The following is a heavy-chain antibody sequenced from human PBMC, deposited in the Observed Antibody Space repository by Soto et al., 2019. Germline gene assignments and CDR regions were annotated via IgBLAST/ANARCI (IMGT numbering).Heavy chain of an antibody. J-gene: IGHJ3*02. CDR1: GFTVSSYY. Sequence: GGSLRLSCAASGFTVSSYYMSWVRQAPGKGLEWVSVIYSGGSTYYADSVKGRFTISRDNSKNTLYLQMNSLRAEDTAVYYCARVSPLGIAAFDIGGQGTMVTVSS. D-gene: IGHD7-27*01. CDR3: ARVSPLGIAAFDI. CDR2: IYSGGST. V-gene: IGHV3-53*01.